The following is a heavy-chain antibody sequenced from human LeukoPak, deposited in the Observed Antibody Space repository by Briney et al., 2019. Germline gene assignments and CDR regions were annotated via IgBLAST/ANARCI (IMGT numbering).Heavy chain of an antibody. J-gene: IGHJ5*02. CDR2: IYHSGST. CDR3: SRLPDP. V-gene: IGHV4-4*02. CDR1: GVSISSGDW. Sequence: SGTLSLTCAVSGVSISSGDWWHWVRQPPGKGLEWIGEIYHSGSTNYNPSLKSRVTISVDKSKNQFSLKLSSVTAADTAVYYCSRLPDPWGQGTLVTVSS.